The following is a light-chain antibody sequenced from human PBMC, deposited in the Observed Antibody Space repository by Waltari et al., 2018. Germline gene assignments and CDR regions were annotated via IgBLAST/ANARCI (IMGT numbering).Light chain of an antibody. CDR2: GAS. CDR3: QQRSNWPPMYT. V-gene: IGKV3-11*01. Sequence: EIVLTQSPATLSLSPGERATLSCRASQSVSSYLAWYQQKPGQAPRLLIYGASNRATVIPARFSGSGSGTDFTLTISSLEPEDFAVYYCQQRSNWPPMYTFGQGTKLEIK. J-gene: IGKJ2*01. CDR1: QSVSSY.